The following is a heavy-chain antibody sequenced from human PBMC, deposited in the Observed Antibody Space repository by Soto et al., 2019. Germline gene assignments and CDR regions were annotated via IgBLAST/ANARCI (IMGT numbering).Heavy chain of an antibody. D-gene: IGHD2-8*01. Sequence: PSGTLSLTCAFYGGSLSGYQWSWIRQSPGKGLEWIGEISDSGSTTYNPSLKSRATMSLDTSKKQVSLKLSSVTAADTAVYYYPRGGRTKVLDVWGKGTTVTVSS. CDR3: PRGGRTKVLDV. CDR2: ISDSGST. J-gene: IGHJ6*04. CDR1: GGSLSGYQ. V-gene: IGHV4-34*01.